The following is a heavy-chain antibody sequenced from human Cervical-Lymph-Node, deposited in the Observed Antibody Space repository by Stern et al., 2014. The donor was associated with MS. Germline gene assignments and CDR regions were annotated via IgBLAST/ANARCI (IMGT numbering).Heavy chain of an antibody. CDR1: GYTFTNYD. J-gene: IGHJ4*02. CDR3: ARSDYGDWDS. CDR2: MNPSRGHT. D-gene: IGHD4-17*01. Sequence: VQLVESGAEVRKPGASVKVSCKASGYTFTNYDIHWVRQATGQGLEWMGGMNPSRGHTAYAQNFQGRVTMTRDTSISTAYMELSSLRSEDTALYYCARSDYGDWDSWGQGTLVTVSS. V-gene: IGHV1-8*01.